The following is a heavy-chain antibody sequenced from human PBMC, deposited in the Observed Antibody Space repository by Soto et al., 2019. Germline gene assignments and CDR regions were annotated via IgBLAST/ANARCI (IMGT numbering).Heavy chain of an antibody. V-gene: IGHV1-69-2*01. CDR3: AIRRDYRNSWYYFDS. CDR1: GYTFTDNY. D-gene: IGHD4-4*01. Sequence: EVHLVQSGADVKEPGATVKVSCKVSGYTFTDNYIHWVQQVPGKGLEWMGLVDPEDGQTAYAEKFQGRVTLSADTSTDTAYMQLSGLKSEDTAVYYCAIRRDYRNSWYYFDSWGQGTLVTVSS. CDR2: VDPEDGQT. J-gene: IGHJ4*02.